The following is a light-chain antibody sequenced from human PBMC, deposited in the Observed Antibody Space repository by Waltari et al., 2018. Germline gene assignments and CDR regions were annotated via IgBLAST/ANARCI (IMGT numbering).Light chain of an antibody. J-gene: IGLJ3*02. CDR3: QTGGHGTWV. CDR1: SGHSTNV. Sequence: QLVLTQSPSASASLGASVKLTCTLSSGHSTNVIAWLQKRPEKGPRYLMKVNSDGSHNQGDEIPDRLSGSSSGAERYLTISSLQSEDEADYYCQTGGHGTWVFGGGTKLTVL. V-gene: IGLV4-69*01. CDR2: VNSDGSH.